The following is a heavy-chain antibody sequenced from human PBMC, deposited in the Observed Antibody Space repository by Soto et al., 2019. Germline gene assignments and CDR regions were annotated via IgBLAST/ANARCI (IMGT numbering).Heavy chain of an antibody. CDR3: AKDGGYSGSYYPFDY. Sequence: GGSLRLSCAASGFTFSSYAMSWVRQAPGKGLEWVSGISGSGGSTYYADSVKGRFTISRDNSKNTLYLQMNSLRAEDTAVYYYAKDGGYSGSYYPFDYWGQGTLVTVSS. CDR2: ISGSGGST. J-gene: IGHJ4*02. D-gene: IGHD1-26*01. CDR1: GFTFSSYA. V-gene: IGHV3-23*01.